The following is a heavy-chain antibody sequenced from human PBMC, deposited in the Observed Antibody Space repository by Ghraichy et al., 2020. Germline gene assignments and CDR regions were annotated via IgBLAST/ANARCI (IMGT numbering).Heavy chain of an antibody. Sequence: GGSLRLSCAASGFTFSSYWMSWVRQAPGKGLEWVANIKQDGSEKYYVDSVKGRVTISRDNAKNSLYLQINSLRAEDSAVYYCARDVIATSGYSSVDPWGQGTLVTVSS. CDR3: ARDVIATSGYSSVDP. J-gene: IGHJ5*02. CDR1: GFTFSSYW. CDR2: IKQDGSEK. V-gene: IGHV3-7*03. D-gene: IGHD6-19*01.